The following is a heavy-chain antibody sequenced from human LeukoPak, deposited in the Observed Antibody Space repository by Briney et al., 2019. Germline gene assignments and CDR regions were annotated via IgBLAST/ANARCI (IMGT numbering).Heavy chain of an antibody. Sequence: GGSLRLSCAASGFTFSSYWMSWVRQAPGKGLEWVANIKQDGSEKYHVDSLKGRFTISRDNAKNSLYLQMNSLRAEDTAVCYCAREDIVVVRPYYFDYWGQGTLVTVSS. CDR3: AREDIVVVRPYYFDY. CDR1: GFTFSSYW. V-gene: IGHV3-7*01. D-gene: IGHD2-15*01. CDR2: IKQDGSEK. J-gene: IGHJ4*02.